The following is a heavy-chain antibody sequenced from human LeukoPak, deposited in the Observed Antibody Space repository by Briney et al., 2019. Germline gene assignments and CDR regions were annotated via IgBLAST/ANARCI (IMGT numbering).Heavy chain of an antibody. D-gene: IGHD2/OR15-2a*01. CDR3: VNFYETY. V-gene: IGHV3-74*01. CDR2: INSDGSWT. Sequence: GGSLRLSCVASGNYWLHWVRQAPGKGLVWVSHINSDGSWTSYADSVKGRFTISKDNAKNTVYLQMNSLRAEDTAVYYCVNFYETYWGRGTLVTVSS. CDR1: GNYW. J-gene: IGHJ4*02.